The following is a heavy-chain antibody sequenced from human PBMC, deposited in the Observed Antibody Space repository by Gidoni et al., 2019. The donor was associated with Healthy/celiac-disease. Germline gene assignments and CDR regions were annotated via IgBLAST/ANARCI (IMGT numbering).Heavy chain of an antibody. CDR1: GFTFSNAW. J-gene: IGHJ6*02. D-gene: IGHD4-4*01. CDR2: IKSKTDVRTT. Sequence: EVQLVESGGGLGKPGGAVRLSCAASGFTFSNAWMSWVRQAPGKGLEWVGRIKSKTDVRTTDYAAPVKGRFTISRDDSKNTLYLQMNSLTTEDTAVYYCTTEGKDDYSNPYYYYYGMDVWGQGTTVTVSS. CDR3: TTEGKDDYSNPYYYYYGMDV. V-gene: IGHV3-15*01.